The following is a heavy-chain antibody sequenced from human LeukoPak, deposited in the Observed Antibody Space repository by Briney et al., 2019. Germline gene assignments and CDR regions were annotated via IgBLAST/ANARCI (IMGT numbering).Heavy chain of an antibody. V-gene: IGHV4-39*01. CDR2: IYFSGST. CDR3: AKHAGGSSWREGAFDI. Sequence: PSETLSLTCAVSGGSISSSTYYWGWIRQPPGKGLEWIGSIYFSGSTYYNPSLKSRGTISVDTSKKQFSLKLSSVTAADTAVYYCAKHAGGSSWREGAFDIWGQGTMVTVSS. D-gene: IGHD6-13*01. J-gene: IGHJ3*02. CDR1: GGSISSSTYY.